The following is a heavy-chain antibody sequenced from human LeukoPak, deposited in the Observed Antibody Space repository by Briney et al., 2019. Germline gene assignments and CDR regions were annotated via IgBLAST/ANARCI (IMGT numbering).Heavy chain of an antibody. V-gene: IGHV4-39*01. J-gene: IGHJ4*02. CDR1: GGSITTSSYY. D-gene: IGHD3-22*01. CDR2: IYYTGGT. CDR3: ATPGFRYYDSSGYYYGY. Sequence: PSETLSLTCSVSGGSITTSSYYWGWIRQPPEKGLEWIGSIYYTGGTYYSPSLKSRVTISVDTSQNQFSLKLSSVTPADTAVYYCATPGFRYYDSSGYYYGYWGQGTLVTVSS.